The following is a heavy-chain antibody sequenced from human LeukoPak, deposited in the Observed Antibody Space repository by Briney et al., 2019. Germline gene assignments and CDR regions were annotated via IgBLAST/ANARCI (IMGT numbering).Heavy chain of an antibody. CDR3: AKDPRGYSSSLDWFDP. Sequence: GGSLRLSCAASGFTFSSYGMHWVRQAPGKGLEWVAFIRYDGSNKYYADSVKGRLTISRDNSKNTLYLQMNSLRAEDTAVYYCAKDPRGYSSSLDWFDPWGQGTLVTVSS. V-gene: IGHV3-30*02. CDR2: IRYDGSNK. CDR1: GFTFSSYG. D-gene: IGHD6-13*01. J-gene: IGHJ5*02.